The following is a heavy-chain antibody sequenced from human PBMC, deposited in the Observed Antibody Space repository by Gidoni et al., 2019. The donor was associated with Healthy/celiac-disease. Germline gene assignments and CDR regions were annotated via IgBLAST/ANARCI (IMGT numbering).Heavy chain of an antibody. J-gene: IGHJ4*02. CDR1: GFTFSSYA. V-gene: IGHV3-23*04. CDR2: IRGSGGST. D-gene: IGHD3-10*01. CDR3: ANRGRVLVRGVMAQGFDY. Sequence: EVQLVESGGGLVQPGGSLRLSCSASGFTFSSYAMSWVRQAPGKGLEWVSAIRGSGGSTYYADSVKGRFTISRDNSKNTLYLQMNSLRAEDTAVDYCANRGRVLVRGVMAQGFDYWGQGTLVTVSS.